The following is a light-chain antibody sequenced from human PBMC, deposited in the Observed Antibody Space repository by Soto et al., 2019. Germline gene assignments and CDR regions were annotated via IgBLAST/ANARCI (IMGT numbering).Light chain of an antibody. CDR3: QQYGNSPAT. J-gene: IGKJ3*01. CDR1: QSVSSSY. CDR2: GAS. V-gene: IGKV3-20*01. Sequence: EIVLTQSPGTLSLSPGERATLSCRASQSVSSSYLAWYQQKPGQAPRLLIYGASSRATGIPDRFSGSGSGTDFTLTITRLEPEDFAVYYCQQYGNSPATFGHGTKVDIK.